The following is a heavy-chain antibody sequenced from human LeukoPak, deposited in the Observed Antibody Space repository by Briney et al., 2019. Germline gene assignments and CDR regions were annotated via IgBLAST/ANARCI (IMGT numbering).Heavy chain of an antibody. CDR1: GYTFTSYF. D-gene: IGHD6-19*01. CDR3: ARSAVAGTLSAYYFHY. J-gene: IGHJ4*02. CDR2: ISAYNGNT. V-gene: IGHV1-18*04. Sequence: ASVKVSCKASGYTFTSYFIHWVRQAPGQGLEWMGWISAYNGNTNYAQKLQGRVTMTTDTSTSTAYMELRSLRSDDTAVYYCARSAVAGTLSAYYFHYWGQGTLVTVSS.